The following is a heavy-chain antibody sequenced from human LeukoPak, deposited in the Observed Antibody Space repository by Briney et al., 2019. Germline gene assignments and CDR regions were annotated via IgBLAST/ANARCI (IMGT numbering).Heavy chain of an antibody. CDR2: ISSSSSTI. CDR3: ARDLRGSGSYLDY. CDR1: GFTFSSYS. Sequence: GGSLRLSCAASGFTFSSYSMNWVRQAPGKGLEWVSYISSSSSTIYYADSVKGRFTISRDNAKNSLHLQMNSLRAEDTAVYYCARDLRGSGSYLDYWGQGTLVTVSS. V-gene: IGHV3-48*01. J-gene: IGHJ4*02. D-gene: IGHD3-10*01.